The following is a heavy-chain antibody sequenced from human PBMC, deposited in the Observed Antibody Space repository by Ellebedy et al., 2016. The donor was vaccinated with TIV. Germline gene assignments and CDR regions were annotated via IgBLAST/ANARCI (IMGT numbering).Heavy chain of an antibody. V-gene: IGHV4-4*07. CDR2: IYTSGST. CDR3: ARDRAVAGTYYYYYGMDV. J-gene: IGHJ6*02. Sequence: SETLSLXXTVSGGSISSYYWSWIRQPAGKGLEWIGRIYTSGSTNYNPSLKSRVTMSVDTSKNQFSLKLSSVTAADTAVYYCARDRAVAGTYYYYYGMDVWGQGTTVTVSS. CDR1: GGSISSYY. D-gene: IGHD6-19*01.